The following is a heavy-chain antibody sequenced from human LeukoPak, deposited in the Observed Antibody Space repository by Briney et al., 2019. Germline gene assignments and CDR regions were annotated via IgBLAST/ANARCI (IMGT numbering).Heavy chain of an antibody. Sequence: TSETLSLTCAVYGGSFSGYYWSWIRQPPGKGLEWIGEINHSGSTNYNPSLKSRVTISVDTSKNQFSLKLSSVTAADTAVYYCARGSSWYKDAFDIRGQGTMVTVSS. CDR3: ARGSSWYKDAFDI. D-gene: IGHD6-13*01. CDR1: GGSFSGYY. CDR2: INHSGST. V-gene: IGHV4-34*01. J-gene: IGHJ3*02.